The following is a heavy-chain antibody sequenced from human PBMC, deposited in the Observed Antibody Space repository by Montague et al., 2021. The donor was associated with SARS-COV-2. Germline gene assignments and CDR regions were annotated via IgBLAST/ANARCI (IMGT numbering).Heavy chain of an antibody. CDR3: AREAVGYSHGYPYWYFDI. J-gene: IGHJ2*01. Sequence: SLRLSCAASGFNFTSSEINWVRQAPGKGLEWVSYISTSGTLPSYMDSVKGRFTISRDNAKKSLYLQMDSLRAEDTAVYFCAREAVGYSHGYPYWYFDIWGRGTLVTVSS. V-gene: IGHV3-48*03. CDR2: ISTSGTLP. CDR1: GFNFTSSE. D-gene: IGHD5-18*01.